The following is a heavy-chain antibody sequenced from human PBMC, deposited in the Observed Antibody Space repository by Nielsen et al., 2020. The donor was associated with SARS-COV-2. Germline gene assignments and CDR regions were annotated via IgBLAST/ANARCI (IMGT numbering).Heavy chain of an antibody. J-gene: IGHJ4*02. CDR2: ISWNSGII. Sequence: GGSLRLSCAASGFTFDDYAMHWVRQAPGKGLEWVSGISWNSGIIGYGESVKGRFTISRDNTKNSLYLQMNSLRAEDTAVYYCAAPRAAMLYWGQGTLVTVSS. D-gene: IGHD5-18*01. CDR1: GFTFDDYA. V-gene: IGHV3-9*01. CDR3: AAPRAAMLY.